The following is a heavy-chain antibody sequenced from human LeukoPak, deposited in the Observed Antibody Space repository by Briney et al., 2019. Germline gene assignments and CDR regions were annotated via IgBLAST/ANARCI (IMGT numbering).Heavy chain of an antibody. CDR1: GGTFSSYA. Sequence: GSSVKVSCKASGGTFSSYAISWVRRAPGQGLEWMGRIIPILGIANYAQKFQGRVTITADKSTSTAYMELSSLRSEDTAVYYCARDWGGVEMATIGEFDYWGQGTLVTVSS. CDR2: IIPILGIA. CDR3: ARDWGGVEMATIGEFDY. V-gene: IGHV1-69*04. D-gene: IGHD5-24*01. J-gene: IGHJ4*02.